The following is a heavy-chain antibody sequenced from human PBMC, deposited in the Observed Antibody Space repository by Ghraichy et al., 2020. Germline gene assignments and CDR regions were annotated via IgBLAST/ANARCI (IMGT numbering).Heavy chain of an antibody. Sequence: LSLTCAASGFTFSTYAMSWVRQAPGKGLEWVSRISGSGRNTYYADSVKGRFTISRDNSKNALEPQMNSLRAEDTAVYYCAATSHGFDFWGQGTMVSVSS. J-gene: IGHJ3*01. V-gene: IGHV3-23*01. CDR1: GFTFSTYA. CDR3: AATSHGFDF. D-gene: IGHD1-1*01. CDR2: ISGSGRNT.